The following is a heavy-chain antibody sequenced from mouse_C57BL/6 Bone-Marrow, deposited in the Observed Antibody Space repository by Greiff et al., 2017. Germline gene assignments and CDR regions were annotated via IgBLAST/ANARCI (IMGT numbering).Heavy chain of an antibody. CDR2: IYPGSGST. CDR1: GYTFTSYW. D-gene: IGHD3-2*02. Sequence: QVQLKQPGAELVKPGASVKMSCKASGYTFTSYWITWVKQRPGQGLEWIGDIYPGSGSTNYNEKFKSKATLTVDTSSSTAYMQLSSLTSEDSAVYYCARREGHTAQATWAWFAYWGQGTLVTVSA. J-gene: IGHJ3*01. V-gene: IGHV1-55*01. CDR3: ARREGHTAQATWAWFAY.